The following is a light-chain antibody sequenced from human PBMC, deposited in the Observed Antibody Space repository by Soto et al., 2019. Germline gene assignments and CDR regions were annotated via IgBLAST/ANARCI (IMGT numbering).Light chain of an antibody. CDR1: QSVSRSY. J-gene: IGKJ2*01. CDR2: GAS. CDR3: QQYGSSPRYT. Sequence: EIVLTQSPGTLSLSPGERATLSCRASQSVSRSYLAWYQQKPGQAPRLLIYGASSRATGIPDRFSGSGSGTDFPLTISRLAPEDFAVYYCQQYGSSPRYTFGQGSKLEIK. V-gene: IGKV3-20*01.